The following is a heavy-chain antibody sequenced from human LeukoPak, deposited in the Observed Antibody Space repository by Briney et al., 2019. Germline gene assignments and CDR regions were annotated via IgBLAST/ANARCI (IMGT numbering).Heavy chain of an antibody. J-gene: IGHJ5*02. CDR3: ARHGECTLTSCEFNYFDP. Sequence: GESLKISCKTSGYNFNEYHIGWVRQMPGQGLEWIGIIHPGDSDPRYSPSFRGQVTISTDGSIRTAYLQWNSLKASDTATYYCARHGECTLTSCEFNYFDPWGQGTLVTVSS. CDR1: GYNFNEYH. V-gene: IGHV5-51*01. CDR2: IHPGDSDP. D-gene: IGHD2-2*01.